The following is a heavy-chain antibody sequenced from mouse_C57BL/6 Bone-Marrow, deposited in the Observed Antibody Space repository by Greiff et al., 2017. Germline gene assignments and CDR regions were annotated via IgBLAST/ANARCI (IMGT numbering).Heavy chain of an antibody. CDR2: IYPRDGST. J-gene: IGHJ4*01. D-gene: IGHD2-1*01. CDR3: ARWQIVYYGKGGAMDY. CDR1: GYTFTDYT. Sequence: QVQLQQSDAELVKPGASVKISCKASGYTFTDYTIHWMKQRPEQGLEWIGYIYPRDGSTKYNEKFKGKATFTADKSSSTAYMQLTSLTSEDSAIYFCARWQIVYYGKGGAMDYWGQGTSVTVSS. V-gene: IGHV1-78*01.